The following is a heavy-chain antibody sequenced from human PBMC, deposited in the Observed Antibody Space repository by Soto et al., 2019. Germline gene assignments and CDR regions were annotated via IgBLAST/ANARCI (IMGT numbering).Heavy chain of an antibody. CDR2: IYRSGST. V-gene: IGHV4-39*01. J-gene: IGHJ5*01. CDR1: GGSIDRSNYY. Sequence: SETLSLTCNVSGGSIDRSNYYWGWIRQPPGKGLEWIGTIYRSGSTYYTPSLRSRVTMSVDTSKNQFSLKLSSVTAADTAVYYCARHKFSFDFWGQGTLVTVSS. CDR3: ARHKFSFDF.